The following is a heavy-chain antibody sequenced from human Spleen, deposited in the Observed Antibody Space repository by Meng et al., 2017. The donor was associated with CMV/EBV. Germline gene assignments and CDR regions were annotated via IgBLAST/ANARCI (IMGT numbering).Heavy chain of an antibody. J-gene: IGHJ5*01. Sequence: GESLKISCGASGFTFSTNAMSWVRQAPGKGLEWVSGISGSGGNTYYADSVKGRFIISRDNSKNTLYLQMNSLRPEDTALYYCAKDRHGDYNWFDSWGQGTLVTVSS. CDR1: GFTFSTNA. CDR2: ISGSGGNT. D-gene: IGHD7-27*01. CDR3: AKDRHGDYNWFDS. V-gene: IGHV3-23*01.